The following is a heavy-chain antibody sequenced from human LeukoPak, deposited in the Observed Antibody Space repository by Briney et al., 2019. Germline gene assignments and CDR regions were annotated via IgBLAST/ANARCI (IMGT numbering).Heavy chain of an antibody. CDR1: GGSFSGYY. J-gene: IGHJ6*02. D-gene: IGHD2-2*01. CDR2: INHGGST. V-gene: IGHV4-34*01. Sequence: PSETLSLTCAVYGGSFSGYYWSWIRQPPGKGLEWIGEINHGGSTNYNPSLKSRVTISVDTSKNQFSLKLSSVTAADTAVYYCAGPYCSSTSCYAPYGMDVWGQGTTVTVSS. CDR3: AGPYCSSTSCYAPYGMDV.